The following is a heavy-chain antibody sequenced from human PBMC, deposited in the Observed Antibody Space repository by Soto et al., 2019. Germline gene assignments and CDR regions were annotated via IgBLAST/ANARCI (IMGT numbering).Heavy chain of an antibody. D-gene: IGHD3-22*01. CDR1: GGSISKHY. Sequence: PSETLSLTCAVNGGSISKHYWAWIRQPPGKGLEWIGEVSNYKSSLRSRVTISVDTSKNELSLELRSVTAADTAVYYCARKQYSSGYYYVYYWGQGTLVTVSS. V-gene: IGHV4-34*01. J-gene: IGHJ4*02. CDR3: ARKQYSSGYYYVYY. CDR2: VSN.